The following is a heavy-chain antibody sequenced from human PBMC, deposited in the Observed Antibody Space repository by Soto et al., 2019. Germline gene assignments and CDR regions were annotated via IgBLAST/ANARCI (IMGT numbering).Heavy chain of an antibody. J-gene: IGHJ5*02. Sequence: ESVGGLVQPGGSLRLSCAASGFTFSSYSMNWVRQAPGKGLEWVSYISSSSSTIYYADSVKGRFTISRDNAKNSLYLQMNSLRAEDTAVYYCARHPERIAEIGWFDPWVQGTLVTVSS. V-gene: IGHV3-48*01. CDR2: ISSSSSTI. D-gene: IGHD6-13*01. CDR1: GFTFSSYS. CDR3: ARHPERIAEIGWFDP.